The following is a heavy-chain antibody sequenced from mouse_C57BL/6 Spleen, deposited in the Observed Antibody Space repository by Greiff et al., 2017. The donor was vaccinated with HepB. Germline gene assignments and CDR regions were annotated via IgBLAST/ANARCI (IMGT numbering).Heavy chain of an antibody. V-gene: IGHV1-50*01. CDR3: ARSGLTGTDYFDY. D-gene: IGHD4-1*01. J-gene: IGHJ2*01. CDR1: GYTFTSYW. CDR2: IDPSDSYT. Sequence: VQLQQPGAELVKPGASVKLSCKASGYTFTSYWMQWVKQRPGQGLEWIGEIDPSDSYTNYNQKFKGKATLTVDTSSSTAYMQLSSLTSEDSAVYYCARSGLTGTDYFDYWGQGTTLTVSS.